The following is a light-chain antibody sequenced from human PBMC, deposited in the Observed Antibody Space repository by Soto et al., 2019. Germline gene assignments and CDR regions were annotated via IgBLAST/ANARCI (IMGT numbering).Light chain of an antibody. V-gene: IGKV1-13*02. CDR1: QGISSA. CDR3: QQFNSYPLT. Sequence: AIQLTQSPSSLSASVGDRVTITCRASQGISSALAWYQQKPGKAPNLLIYDASSLESGVPSRFSGSGSGTDFTLTISSLQPEDFETYYCQQFNSYPLTFGGGTKVHIK. CDR2: DAS. J-gene: IGKJ4*01.